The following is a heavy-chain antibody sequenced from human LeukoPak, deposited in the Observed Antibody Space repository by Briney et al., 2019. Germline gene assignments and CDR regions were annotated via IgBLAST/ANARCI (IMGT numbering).Heavy chain of an antibody. J-gene: IGHJ5*02. CDR1: GGSISSYY. D-gene: IGHD6-13*01. CDR3: ARRSRIAAAGTSGKHNYNWFDP. Sequence: SETLSLTCTVSGGSISSYYWSWIRQPPGKGLEWIGYIYYSGSTNYNPSLKGRVTISVDTSKNQFSLKLTSVTAADTAVYYCARRSRIAAAGTSGKHNYNWFDPWGQGTLVTVSS. V-gene: IGHV4-59*01. CDR2: IYYSGST.